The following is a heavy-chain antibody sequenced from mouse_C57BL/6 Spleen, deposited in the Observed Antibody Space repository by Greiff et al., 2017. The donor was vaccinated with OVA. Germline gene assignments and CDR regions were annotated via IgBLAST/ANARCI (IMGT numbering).Heavy chain of an antibody. D-gene: IGHD4-1*01. J-gene: IGHJ4*01. V-gene: IGHV1-22*01. CDR2: INPNNVGT. Sequence: AGAGRGERGAGGKRGGKSGGYTFTDYNMHWVKQRHGKSLEWIGYINPNNVGTSYNQKFKGKATLTVNKSSSTAYMELRSLTSEDSAVYYCANTGTYAMDYWGQGTSVTVSS. CDR1: GYTFTDYN. CDR3: ANTGTYAMDY.